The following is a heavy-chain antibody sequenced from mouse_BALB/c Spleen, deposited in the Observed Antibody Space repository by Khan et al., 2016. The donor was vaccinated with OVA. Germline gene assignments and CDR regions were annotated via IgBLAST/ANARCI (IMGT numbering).Heavy chain of an antibody. Sequence: QVQLQQSGPELVKPGASVKMSCKASGYTFTDYVMNWVKQRNGQGLEWIGQIYPGSDSTYYNEKFKGKATLTTDRSSNTAYMQLSNLTSEDSAVYFCARAGWDVFAYWGQGTLVTGSA. CDR1: GYTFTDYV. CDR3: ARAGWDVFAY. J-gene: IGHJ3*01. CDR2: IYPGSDST. D-gene: IGHD4-1*01. V-gene: IGHV1-77*01.